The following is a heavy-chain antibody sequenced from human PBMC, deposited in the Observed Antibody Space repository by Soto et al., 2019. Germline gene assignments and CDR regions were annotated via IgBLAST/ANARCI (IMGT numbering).Heavy chain of an antibody. D-gene: IGHD3-3*01. V-gene: IGHV1-3*01. CDR3: ATDSRVSSDFWSASHYGMDV. CDR2: INAGNGNT. Sequence: ASVKVSCKASGYTFTSYAMHWVRQAPGQRLEWMGWINAGNGNTKYSQKFQGRVTITRDTSASTAYMELSSLRSEDTAVYYCATDSRVSSDFWSASHYGMDVWGQGTTVTVSS. J-gene: IGHJ6*02. CDR1: GYTFTSYA.